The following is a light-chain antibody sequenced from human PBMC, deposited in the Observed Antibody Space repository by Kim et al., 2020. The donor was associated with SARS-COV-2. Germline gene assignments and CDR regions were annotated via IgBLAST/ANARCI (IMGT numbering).Light chain of an antibody. CDR1: QSVSSN. V-gene: IGKV3-15*01. J-gene: IGKJ2*01. CDR3: QQYNNWPRRT. Sequence: EIVMTQSPATLSVSPGERATLSCRASQSVSSNLAWYQQKPGQAPRLLIYGASTRATGISARFSGSGSGTEFTLTISSLQSEDFAVYYCQQYNNWPRRTFGQGTKLEI. CDR2: GAS.